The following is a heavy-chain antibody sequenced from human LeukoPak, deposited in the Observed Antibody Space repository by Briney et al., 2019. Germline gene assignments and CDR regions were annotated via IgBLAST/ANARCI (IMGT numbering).Heavy chain of an antibody. CDR2: ISAYNGNT. J-gene: IGHJ4*02. V-gene: IGHV1-18*01. Sequence: ASVKVSCKASGGTFSSYAISWVRQAPGQGLEWMGWISAYNGNTNYAQKLQGRVTMTTDTSTSTAYMELRSLRSDDTAVYYCARDRSGYEQTLDYWGQGTLVTVSS. D-gene: IGHD5-12*01. CDR1: GGTFSSYA. CDR3: ARDRSGYEQTLDY.